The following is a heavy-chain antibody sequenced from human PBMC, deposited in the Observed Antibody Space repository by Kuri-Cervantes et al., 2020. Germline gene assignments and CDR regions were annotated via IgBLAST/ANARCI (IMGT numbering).Heavy chain of an antibody. CDR1: GGSISSYY. CDR3: ARETLVRGYYDSSGYWEERLPDY. Sequence: ESLKISCTVSGGSISSYYWSWIRQPPGKGLEWIGYIYYSGSTNYNPSLKSRVTISVDTSKNQFSLKLSSVTAADTAVYYCARETLVRGYYDSSGYWEERLPDYWGQGTLVTVSS. CDR2: IYYSGST. J-gene: IGHJ4*02. V-gene: IGHV4-59*01. D-gene: IGHD3-22*01.